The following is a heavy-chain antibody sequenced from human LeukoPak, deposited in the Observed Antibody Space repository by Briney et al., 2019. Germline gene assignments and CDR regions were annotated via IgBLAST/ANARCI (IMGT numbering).Heavy chain of an antibody. D-gene: IGHD3-10*01. CDR3: ARAYITMVRGVNPPLGY. J-gene: IGHJ4*02. Sequence: PSETLSLTCAVYGGSFSGYYWSWIRQPPGKGLEWIGEINHSGSTNYNPSLKSRVTISVDTSKNQFSLKLSSVTAADTAVYYCARAYITMVRGVNPPLGYWGQGTLVTVSS. CDR1: GGSFSGYY. V-gene: IGHV4-34*01. CDR2: INHSGST.